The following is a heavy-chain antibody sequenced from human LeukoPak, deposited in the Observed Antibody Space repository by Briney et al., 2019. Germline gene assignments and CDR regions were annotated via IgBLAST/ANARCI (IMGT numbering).Heavy chain of an antibody. J-gene: IGHJ4*02. Sequence: TSETLSLTCTVSGGSISSYYWSWIRQPPGKGLEWIGYIYYSGSTNYNPSLKSRVTISVDTSKNQFSLKLSSVTAADTAVYYCARHLYSSSWYGVWGQGTLVTVFS. D-gene: IGHD6-13*01. CDR1: GGSISSYY. CDR2: IYYSGST. V-gene: IGHV4-59*08. CDR3: ARHLYSSSWYGV.